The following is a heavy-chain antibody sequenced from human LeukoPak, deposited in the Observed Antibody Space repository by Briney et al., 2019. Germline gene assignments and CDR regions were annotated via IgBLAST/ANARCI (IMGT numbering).Heavy chain of an antibody. V-gene: IGHV4-39*01. J-gene: IGHJ4*02. CDR1: GGSISSSSYY. Sequence: SETLSLTCTVSGGSISSSSYYWGWIRQPPGKGLEWIGSIYYSGSTYYNPSLKSRVTISVDTSKNQFSLKLSSVTAADTAVYYCARVIFGVTSRFDYWGQGTLVTVSS. D-gene: IGHD3-3*01. CDR3: ARVIFGVTSRFDY. CDR2: IYYSGST.